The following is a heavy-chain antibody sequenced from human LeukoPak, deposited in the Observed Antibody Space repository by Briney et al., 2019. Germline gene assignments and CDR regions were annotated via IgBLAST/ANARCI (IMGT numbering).Heavy chain of an antibody. CDR3: ANGNRCTSPNCLGYYYFYMDV. J-gene: IGHJ6*03. CDR1: GFTFSSNA. V-gene: IGHV3-23*01. Sequence: GGSLRLSCAASGFTFSSNAMNWVRQAPGRGLECVSGFSGSGGTTYYADSVKGRFTISRDNSKNTLYLQMNSLRAEDTAVYYCANGNRCTSPNCLGYYYFYMDVWGKGTTVTVSS. D-gene: IGHD2-8*01. CDR2: FSGSGGTT.